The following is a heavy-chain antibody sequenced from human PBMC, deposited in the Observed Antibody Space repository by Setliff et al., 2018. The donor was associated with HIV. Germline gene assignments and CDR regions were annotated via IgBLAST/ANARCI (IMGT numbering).Heavy chain of an antibody. Sequence: SLRLSCAASGLTFSSYWMSWVRQAPGKGLEWMANIKEDGSEKYYVDSVKGRFTISRDNAENSLYLQMNSLTAEDTAVYHCARYSPRGYTLTGPYWGQGTLVTVSS. V-gene: IGHV3-7*03. CDR3: ARYSPRGYTLTGPY. D-gene: IGHD6-25*01. CDR1: GLTFSSYW. J-gene: IGHJ4*02. CDR2: IKEDGSEK.